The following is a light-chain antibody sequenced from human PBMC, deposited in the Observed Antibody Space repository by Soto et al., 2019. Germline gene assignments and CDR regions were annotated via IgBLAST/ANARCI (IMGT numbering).Light chain of an antibody. CDR1: SSDVGAYKY. V-gene: IGLV2-14*01. CDR3: SSYISSSTLV. J-gene: IGLJ1*01. Sequence: QSVLTQPASVSGSPGQSITISCTGTSSDVGAYKYVSWYQQHPGKAPKLMIYEVSNRPSGVSNRFSGSKSGNTASVTISGLQAEDEADYYCSSYISSSTLVFGTGTKVTVL. CDR2: EVS.